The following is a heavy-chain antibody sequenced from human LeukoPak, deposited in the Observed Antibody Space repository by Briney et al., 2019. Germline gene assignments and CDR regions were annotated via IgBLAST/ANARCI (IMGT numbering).Heavy chain of an antibody. V-gene: IGHV3-11*04. CDR2: ISSSGYTT. CDR3: ARDKYSSNWYYYYYMDV. CDR1: GFTFSDYY. J-gene: IGHJ6*03. Sequence: PGGSLRLSCAASGFTFSDYYMSWIRQAPGKGLEWVSYISSSGYTTHYADSVKGRFTISRDNAKNSLYLQMNSLRAEDTAVYYCARDKYSSNWYYYYYMDVWGKGTTVTVSS. D-gene: IGHD6-13*01.